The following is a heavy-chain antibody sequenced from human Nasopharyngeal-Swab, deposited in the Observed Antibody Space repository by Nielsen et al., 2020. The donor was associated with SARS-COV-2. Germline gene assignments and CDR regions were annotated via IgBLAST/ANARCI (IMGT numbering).Heavy chain of an antibody. Sequence: ASVKVSCKASGYTFTGYYMHWVRQAPGQGLEWMGWINPNSGGTNYAQKFQGRVTMTRDTSISTAYMELSRLRSDDTAVYYCAIGDYGDHTHPTTFAHWGQATLVTVSS. CDR2: INPNSGGT. CDR3: AIGDYGDHTHPTTFAH. D-gene: IGHD4-17*01. V-gene: IGHV1-2*02. J-gene: IGHJ4*02. CDR1: GYTFTGYY.